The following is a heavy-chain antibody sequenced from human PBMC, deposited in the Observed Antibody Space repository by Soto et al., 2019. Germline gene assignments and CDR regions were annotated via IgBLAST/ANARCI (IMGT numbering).Heavy chain of an antibody. Sequence: SETLSLTCFVSGYSITAGGYYWSWIRHHPGKGLEWIGSFYSSGSIIYNPSLRSRVSISGDTSSNQFSMSLASVTAADTARYYCARMYSSGSGWFHPWGQGTPVTVSS. D-gene: IGHD6-19*01. CDR1: GYSITAGGYY. CDR3: ARMYSSGSGWFHP. CDR2: FYSSGSI. J-gene: IGHJ5*02. V-gene: IGHV4-31*03.